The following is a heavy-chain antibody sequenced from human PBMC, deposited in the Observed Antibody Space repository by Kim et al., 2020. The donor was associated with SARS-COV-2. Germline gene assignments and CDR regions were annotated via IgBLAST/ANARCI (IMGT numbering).Heavy chain of an antibody. CDR2: INAGNGNT. J-gene: IGHJ4*02. D-gene: IGHD3-3*01. CDR1: GYTFTSYA. CDR3: ARDRENFWSGYYTAVIASPGDY. Sequence: ASVKVSCKASGYTFTSYAMHWVRQAPGQRLEWMGWINAGNGNTKYSQKFQGRVTITRDTSASTAYMELSSLRSEDTAVYYCARDRENFWSGYYTAVIASPGDYWGQGTLVTVSS. V-gene: IGHV1-3*01.